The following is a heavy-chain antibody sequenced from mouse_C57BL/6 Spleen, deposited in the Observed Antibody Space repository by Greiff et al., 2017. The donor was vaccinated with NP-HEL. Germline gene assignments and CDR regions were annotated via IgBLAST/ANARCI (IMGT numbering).Heavy chain of an antibody. V-gene: IGHV14-1*01. J-gene: IGHJ4*01. Sequence: EVQLQQSGAELVRPGASVKLSCTASGFNIKDYYMHWVKQRPEQGLEWIGRIDPEDGDTEYAPQFQGKATLTADTSSTTAYLQLSRLTSEDTAVYYCTPQLRLRYYAMDYWGQGTSVTVSS. CDR1: GFNIKDYY. CDR3: TPQLRLRYYAMDY. CDR2: IDPEDGDT. D-gene: IGHD3-2*02.